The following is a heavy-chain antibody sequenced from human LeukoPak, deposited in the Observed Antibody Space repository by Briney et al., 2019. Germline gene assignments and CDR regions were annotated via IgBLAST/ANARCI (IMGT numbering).Heavy chain of an antibody. J-gene: IGHJ3*02. D-gene: IGHD4-17*01. CDR2: ISYDGSNK. CDR1: GFTFSSYG. CDR3: AKNYGDYLTDAFDI. V-gene: IGHV3-30*18. Sequence: GGSLRLSCAASGFTFSSYGMHWVRQAPGKGLEWVAVISYDGSNKYYADSVKGRLTISRDNSKNTLYLQMNSLRAEDTAVYYCAKNYGDYLTDAFDIWGQGTMVTVSS.